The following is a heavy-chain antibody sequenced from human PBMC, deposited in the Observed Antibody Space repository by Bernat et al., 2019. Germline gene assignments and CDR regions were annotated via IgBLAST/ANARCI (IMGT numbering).Heavy chain of an antibody. CDR3: AGEPNWFDP. CDR2: IKSKSAGGTT. D-gene: IGHD1-14*01. Sequence: EAQLMESGGGLVKPGGSLRLSCAASGFTFSNAWMSWVRQAPGKGLEWVGRIKSKSAGGTTDYAAHVQGRFTISRDDSKNTLYLQMNSLKTEDTAVYFCAGEPNWFDPWGQGTLVTVSS. CDR1: GFTFSNAW. V-gene: IGHV3-15*01. J-gene: IGHJ5*02.